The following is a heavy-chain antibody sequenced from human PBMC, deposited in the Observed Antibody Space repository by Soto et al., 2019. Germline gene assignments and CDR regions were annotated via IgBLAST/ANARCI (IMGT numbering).Heavy chain of an antibody. CDR2: ISGSGSGT. Sequence: GGSLRLSCAASGFTFSLYVMSLVRQAPGKGLEWVSAISGSGSGTYYADSVKGRFTISRDNSKNTLYVQMNSLRAEDTAVYYCVKGRCGYDFDYWGQGTLVTVSS. J-gene: IGHJ4*02. CDR1: GFTFSLYV. CDR3: VKGRCGYDFDY. V-gene: IGHV3-23*01. D-gene: IGHD5-12*01.